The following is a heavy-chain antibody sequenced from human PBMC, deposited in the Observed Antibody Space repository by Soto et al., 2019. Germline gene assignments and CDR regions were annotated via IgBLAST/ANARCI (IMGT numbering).Heavy chain of an antibody. Sequence: GGSLRLSCAASGFTFSSYSMNWVRQAPGKGLEWVSSISSSSSYIYYADSVKGRFTISGDNAKNSLYLQMNSLRAEDTAVYYCAREREDGSGDFDYWGQGTLVTVSS. CDR3: AREREDGSGDFDY. J-gene: IGHJ4*02. CDR2: ISSSSSYI. CDR1: GFTFSSYS. V-gene: IGHV3-21*01. D-gene: IGHD3-10*01.